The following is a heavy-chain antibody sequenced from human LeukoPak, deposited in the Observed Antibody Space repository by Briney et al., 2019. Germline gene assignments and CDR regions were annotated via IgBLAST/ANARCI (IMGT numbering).Heavy chain of an antibody. Sequence: SVKVSCKASGGTFSSYAISSLRQAPAQGLEWMGRIIPIFGTANYAQKFQGRVTITTDESTSTAYMELSSLRSEDTAVYYCASRFWSSGWYRDAFDIWGQGTMVAVSS. J-gene: IGHJ3*02. CDR2: IIPIFGTA. D-gene: IGHD6-19*01. CDR1: GGTFSSYA. CDR3: ASRFWSSGWYRDAFDI. V-gene: IGHV1-69*05.